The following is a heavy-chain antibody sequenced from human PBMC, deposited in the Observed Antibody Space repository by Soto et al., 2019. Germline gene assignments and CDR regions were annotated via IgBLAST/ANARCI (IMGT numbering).Heavy chain of an antibody. J-gene: IGHJ4*02. CDR2: ITSGGNT. Sequence: GGSLRLSCAASGFTFSNYPMNWVRQAPGKGLEWVSGITSGGNTYYADSVKGRFTTSRDNSKNTLYLQVNSLRAEDTALYYCAKKTDSSGWDYWGQGTLVTVSS. CDR1: GFTFSNYP. D-gene: IGHD6-19*01. V-gene: IGHV3-23*01. CDR3: AKKTDSSGWDY.